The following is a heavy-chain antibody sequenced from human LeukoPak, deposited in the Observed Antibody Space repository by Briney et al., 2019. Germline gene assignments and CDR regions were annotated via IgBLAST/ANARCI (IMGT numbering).Heavy chain of an antibody. Sequence: PGGSLRLSCAASGFTFRDYYMSWVRQAPGKGLEWVSVIYSGGSTYYADSVKGRFTISRDNSKNTLYLQMNSLRAEDTAVYYCANILGYCSSTSCTDVWGQGTTVTVSS. V-gene: IGHV3-53*01. D-gene: IGHD2-2*01. CDR2: IYSGGST. CDR3: ANILGYCSSTSCTDV. J-gene: IGHJ6*02. CDR1: GFTFRDYY.